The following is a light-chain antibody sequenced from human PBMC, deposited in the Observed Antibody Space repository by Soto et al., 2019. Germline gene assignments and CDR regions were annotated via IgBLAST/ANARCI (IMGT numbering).Light chain of an antibody. J-gene: IGKJ4*01. CDR1: QSVTSN. Sequence: EIVMTQSPATLPVSPGERATLSCRASQSVTSNLAWYQQKPGQAPRLLIYGASTRATGIPASFSGSGAGTEFTLTISSLQSEDFAVYYCQQYNSWPPLTFGGGTKVEIK. V-gene: IGKV3D-15*01. CDR2: GAS. CDR3: QQYNSWPPLT.